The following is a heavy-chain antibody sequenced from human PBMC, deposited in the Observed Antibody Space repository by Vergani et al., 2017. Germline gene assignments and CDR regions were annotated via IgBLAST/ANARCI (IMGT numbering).Heavy chain of an antibody. D-gene: IGHD6-6*01. J-gene: IGHJ5*02. Sequence: EVQLLESGGGLVQPGGSLRLSCAASGFTFSSYAMSWVRQAPGKGLEWVSAISGSGGSTYYADSVKGRFTISRDNAKNSLYLQMNSLRAEDTAVYYCAKDHSSSVGWFDPWGQGTLVTVSS. CDR2: ISGSGGST. CDR1: GFTFSSYA. V-gene: IGHV3-23*01. CDR3: AKDHSSSVGWFDP.